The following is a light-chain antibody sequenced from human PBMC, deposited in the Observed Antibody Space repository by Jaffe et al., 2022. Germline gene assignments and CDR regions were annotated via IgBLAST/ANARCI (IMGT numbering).Light chain of an antibody. CDR3: QQYKNWPIT. CDR2: AAS. CDR1: QSVRSN. Sequence: EILLTQSPATLSVSPGERATLSCRASQSVRSNLAWYQQKPGQAPRLLIYAASTRATGIPDRFSGSGSETDFTLTVSSLQSEDFVVYYCQQYKNWPITFGQGTRLEIK. V-gene: IGKV3-15*01. J-gene: IGKJ5*01.